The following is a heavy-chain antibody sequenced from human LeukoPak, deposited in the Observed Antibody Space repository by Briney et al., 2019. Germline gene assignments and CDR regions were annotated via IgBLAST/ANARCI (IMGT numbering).Heavy chain of an antibody. CDR2: TYYSCNWYN. CDR1: GDSGSSNSAA. D-gene: IGHD6-13*01. CDR3: ARGSDGLYSSSWYRYYYYYMDV. V-gene: IGHV6-1*01. Sequence: SQTLSLTCPISGDSGSSNSAAWNWLKQSPSSPLEGSGRTYYSCNWYNDYAVSVKSRITINPDTSKNQFSLQLNSVTPEDTAVYYCARGSDGLYSSSWYRYYYYYMDVWGKGTTVTVSS. J-gene: IGHJ6*03.